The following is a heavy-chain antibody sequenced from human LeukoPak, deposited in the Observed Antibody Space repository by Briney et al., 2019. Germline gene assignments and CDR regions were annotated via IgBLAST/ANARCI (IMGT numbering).Heavy chain of an antibody. CDR3: AKDGLGVQWIQLWDFDY. CDR1: GFTFSSYS. J-gene: IGHJ4*02. D-gene: IGHD5-18*01. Sequence: GGSLRLSCEASGFTFSSYSMNWVRQAPGKGLEWVSFISGSSSIIHYADSVKGRFTISRDNSKNTMFLQMNSLRAEDTAVYYCAKDGLGVQWIQLWDFDYWGQGTLVTVSS. V-gene: IGHV3-48*01. CDR2: ISGSSSII.